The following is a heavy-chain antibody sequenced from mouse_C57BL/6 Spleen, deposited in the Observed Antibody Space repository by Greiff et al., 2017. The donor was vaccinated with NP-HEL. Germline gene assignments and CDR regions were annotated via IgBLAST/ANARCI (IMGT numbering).Heavy chain of an antibody. CDR3: ARYWPLLEYYAMDY. CDR1: GYTFTSYW. D-gene: IGHD1-1*01. J-gene: IGHJ4*01. Sequence: QVQLQQSGAELVKPGASVKLSCKASGYTFTSYWMHWVKQRPGQGLEWIGMIHPNSGSTNYNEKFKSKATLTVDKSSSTAYMQLSSLTSEDSSVYYCARYWPLLEYYAMDYWGQGTSVTVSS. CDR2: IHPNSGST. V-gene: IGHV1-64*01.